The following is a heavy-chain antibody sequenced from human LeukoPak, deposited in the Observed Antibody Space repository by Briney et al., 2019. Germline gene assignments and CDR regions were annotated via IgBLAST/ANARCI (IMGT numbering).Heavy chain of an antibody. CDR1: GLSLRTSGVG. V-gene: IGHV2-5*01. Sequence: SGPTLVKHTQTLTLTCSISGLSLRTSGVGVGWIRQPPGKALEWPALIYWNDDKRFSPSLKSRLTITKDSSKNQVVLTMTNMDPVDTATYYCAHRLHKYSSGWPFDFWGQGTLVTVSS. D-gene: IGHD6-19*01. CDR2: IYWNDDK. CDR3: AHRLHKYSSGWPFDF. J-gene: IGHJ4*02.